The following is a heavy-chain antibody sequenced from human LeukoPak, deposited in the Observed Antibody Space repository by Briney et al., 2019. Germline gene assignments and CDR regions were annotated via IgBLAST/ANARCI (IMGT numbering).Heavy chain of an antibody. CDR2: INPNSGGT. CDR1: GYTFTGYY. J-gene: IGHJ4*02. CDR3: ARAYYDFWSGYYKPRYFDY. D-gene: IGHD3-3*01. V-gene: IGHV1-2*02. Sequence: ASVKVSCKASGYTFTGYYMHWVRQAPGQGLEWMGWINPNSGGTNYAQKFQGRFTMTRDTSISTAYMELSRLRSDDTAVYYCARAYYDFWSGYYKPRYFDYWGQGTLVTVSS.